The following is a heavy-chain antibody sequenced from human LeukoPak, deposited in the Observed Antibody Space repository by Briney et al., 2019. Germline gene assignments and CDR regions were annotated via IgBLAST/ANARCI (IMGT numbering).Heavy chain of an antibody. CDR3: VRDFWGTYDY. D-gene: IGHD3-16*01. J-gene: IGHJ4*02. V-gene: IGHV1-2*06. Sequence: ASVKVSCKASGYTFSDFTDYHLHWVRQAPGQGLEWVGRLNPKIGDTYYAQKYQGRVTITGDTSINTAYMLLSKLRSDDTALYYCVRDFWGTYDYWGQGTLVTV. CDR1: GYTFSDFTDYH. CDR2: LNPKIGDT.